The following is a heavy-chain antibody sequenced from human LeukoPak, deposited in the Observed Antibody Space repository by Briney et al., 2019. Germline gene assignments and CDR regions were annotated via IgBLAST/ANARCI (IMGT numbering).Heavy chain of an antibody. CDR3: ASLAGTYYYDSSGYYLDAFGI. CDR1: GYTFTSYG. J-gene: IGHJ3*02. V-gene: IGHV1-18*01. Sequence: ASVKVSCKASGYTFTSYGISWVRQAPGQGLEWMGWISAYNGNTNYAQKLQGRVTMTTDTSTSTAYMELRSLRSDDTAVYYCASLAGTYYYDSSGYYLDAFGIWGQGTMVTVSS. CDR2: ISAYNGNT. D-gene: IGHD3-22*01.